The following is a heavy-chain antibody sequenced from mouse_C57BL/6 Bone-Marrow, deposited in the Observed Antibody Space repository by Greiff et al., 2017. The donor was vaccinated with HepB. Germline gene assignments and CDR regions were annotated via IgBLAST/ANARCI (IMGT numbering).Heavy chain of an antibody. CDR1: GYSFTDYN. V-gene: IGHV1-39*01. J-gene: IGHJ2*01. CDR3: ASLYYYGRGYFDY. Sequence: VHVKQSGPELVKPGASVKISCKASGYSFTDYNMNWVKQSNGKSLEWIGVINPNYGTTSYNQKFKGKATLTVDQSSSTAYMQLNSLTSEDSAVYYCASLYYYGRGYFDYWGQGTTLTVSS. D-gene: IGHD1-1*01. CDR2: INPNYGTT.